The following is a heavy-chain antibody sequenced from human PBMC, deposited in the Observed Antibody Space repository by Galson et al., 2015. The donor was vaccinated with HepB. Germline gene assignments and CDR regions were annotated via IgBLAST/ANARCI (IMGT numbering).Heavy chain of an antibody. V-gene: IGHV1-3*01. CDR1: GYTFTSYA. Sequence: SVKVSCKASGYTFTSYAMHWVRQAPGQRLEWMGWINAGNGNTKYSQKFQGRVTITRDTSASTAYMELSSLRSEDTAVYYCARAIWGHMVQGVIIGTDYYYYYMDVWGKGTTVTVSS. CDR2: INAGNGNT. CDR3: ARAIWGHMVQGVIIGTDYYYYYMDV. J-gene: IGHJ6*03. D-gene: IGHD3-10*01.